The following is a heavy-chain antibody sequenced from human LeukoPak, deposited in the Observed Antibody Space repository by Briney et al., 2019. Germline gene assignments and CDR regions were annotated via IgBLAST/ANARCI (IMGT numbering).Heavy chain of an antibody. CDR2: ISSTSNTI. J-gene: IGHJ4*02. V-gene: IGHV3-48*02. Sequence: GGSLRLSCAASGFTFSSYTMNWVRQAPGKGLEWVSSISSTSNTISYADSVEGRLTISRDNAKKSLYLHMNSLRDEDTAVYFCSRSRLVDYWGQGTLVTVSS. CDR3: SRSRLVDY. CDR1: GFTFSSYT.